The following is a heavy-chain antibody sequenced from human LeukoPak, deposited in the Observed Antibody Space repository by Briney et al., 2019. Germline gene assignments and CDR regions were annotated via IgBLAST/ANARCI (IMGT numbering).Heavy chain of an antibody. Sequence: PGGSLRLSSAASGFTFSSYSMNWVRQAPGKGLEWVSSISSSSSYIYYADSVKGRFTISRDNAKNSLYLQMNSLRAEDTAVYYCARDQTVRGVPPYYFDYWGQGTLVTVSS. CDR3: ARDQTVRGVPPYYFDY. V-gene: IGHV3-21*01. D-gene: IGHD3-10*01. CDR1: GFTFSSYS. CDR2: ISSSSSYI. J-gene: IGHJ4*02.